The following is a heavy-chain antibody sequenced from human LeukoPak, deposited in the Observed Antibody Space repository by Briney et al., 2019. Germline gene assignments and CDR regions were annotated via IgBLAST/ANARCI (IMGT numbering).Heavy chain of an antibody. V-gene: IGHV3-66*01. Sequence: GGSLRLSCAASGFTVRSTFMTWVRQAPGKGLEWVSLIYSGDSTYYAGSVKGRFTISRDNSGNTLYLQLNSLRAEDTAVYYCARDTYWGQGTLVTVSS. J-gene: IGHJ4*02. CDR1: GFTVRSTF. CDR3: ARDTY. CDR2: IYSGDST.